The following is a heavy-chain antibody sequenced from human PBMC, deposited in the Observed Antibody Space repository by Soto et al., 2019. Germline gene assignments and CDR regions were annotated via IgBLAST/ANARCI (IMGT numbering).Heavy chain of an antibody. Sequence: ESGGGVVPPGRSLRLSCAASGFTFSSYGMHWVRQAPGKGLEWVAVIWYDGSNKYYADSVKGRFTISRDNSKNTLYLQMNSLRAEDTAVYYCARAVNFVDYYDYWGQGTLVTVSS. J-gene: IGHJ4*02. CDR2: IWYDGSNK. CDR3: ARAVNFVDYYDY. V-gene: IGHV3-33*01. CDR1: GFTFSSYG. D-gene: IGHD3-22*01.